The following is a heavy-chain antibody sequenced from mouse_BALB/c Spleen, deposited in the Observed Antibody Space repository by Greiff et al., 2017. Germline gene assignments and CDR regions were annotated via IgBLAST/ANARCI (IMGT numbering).Heavy chain of an antibody. CDR2: INPSTGYT. D-gene: IGHD2-4*01. CDR3: ARSDYLLWYFDV. J-gene: IGHJ1*01. CDR1: GYTFTSYW. V-gene: IGHV1-7*01. Sequence: QVQLQQSGAELAKPGASVKMSCKASGYTFTSYWMHWVKQRPGQGLEWIGYINPSTGYTEYNQKFKDKATLTADKSSSTAYMQLSSLTSEDSAVYYCARSDYLLWYFDVWGAGTTVTVSS.